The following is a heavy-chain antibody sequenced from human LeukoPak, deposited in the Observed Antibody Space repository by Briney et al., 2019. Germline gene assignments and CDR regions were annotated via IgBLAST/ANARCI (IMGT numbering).Heavy chain of an antibody. CDR3: ARDKNMYDFWSGHDAFDI. CDR2: IYTSGST. V-gene: IGHV4-4*07. D-gene: IGHD3-3*01. J-gene: IGHJ3*02. Sequence: SETLSLTCTVSGGSISSYYWSWIRQPAGKGLEWIGRIYTSGSTNYNPSLKSRVTMSVDTSKNQFSLKLSSVTAADTAVYYCARDKNMYDFWSGHDAFDIWGQGTMVTVSS. CDR1: GGSISSYY.